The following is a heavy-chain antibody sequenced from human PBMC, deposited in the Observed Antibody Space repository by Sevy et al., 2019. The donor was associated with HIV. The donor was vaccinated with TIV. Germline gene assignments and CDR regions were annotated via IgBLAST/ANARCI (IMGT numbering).Heavy chain of an antibody. CDR3: ARADIRYCSSTSCPIDY. V-gene: IGHV3-30*04. Sequence: GGSLRLSCAASGFTFSSSAMHWVRQAPAKGLEWVALISHDGTNKYYADSVKGRFTISRDNSKNTLYLQMNSLRAEDTAVYYCARADIRYCSSTSCPIDYWGQGTLVTVSS. CDR1: GFTFSSSA. D-gene: IGHD2-2*01. CDR2: ISHDGTNK. J-gene: IGHJ4*02.